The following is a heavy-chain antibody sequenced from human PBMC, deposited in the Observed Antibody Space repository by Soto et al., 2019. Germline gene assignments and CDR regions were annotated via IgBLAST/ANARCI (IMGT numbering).Heavy chain of an antibody. CDR3: ARDYGGYMDV. CDR2: IYYSGST. CDR1: GGSISSYY. D-gene: IGHD3-10*01. V-gene: IGHV4-59*01. Sequence: SETLSLTCTVSGGSISSYYWSWIRQPPGKGLEWIGYIYYSGSTNYNPSLKSRVTISVDTSKNQFSLKLSSVTAADTAVYYCARDYGGYMDVWGKGTTVTVSS. J-gene: IGHJ6*03.